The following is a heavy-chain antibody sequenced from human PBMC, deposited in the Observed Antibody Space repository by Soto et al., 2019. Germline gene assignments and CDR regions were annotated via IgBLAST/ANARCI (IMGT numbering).Heavy chain of an antibody. J-gene: IGHJ4*02. CDR2: IKSNTEGGTK. D-gene: IGHD2-15*01. V-gene: IGHV3-15*01. Sequence: GGSLRLSCAASGFTFSHAWMSWVRQAPGKGLEWVGRIKSNTEGGTKAYAAHGKGRITISRDDSNNTLYLQMNSLKTEDTAMYYCTTECSGYCSGCSCYAFDYWGQGNLVTVSS. CDR3: TTECSGYCSGCSCYAFDY. CDR1: GFTFSHAW.